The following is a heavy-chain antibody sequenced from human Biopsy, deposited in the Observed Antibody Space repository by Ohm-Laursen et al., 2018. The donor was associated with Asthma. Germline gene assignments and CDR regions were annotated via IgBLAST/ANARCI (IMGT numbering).Heavy chain of an antibody. CDR1: GFSLTTTGMS. J-gene: IGHJ3*02. D-gene: IGHD1-14*01. Sequence: TQTLTLTCTFSGFSLTTTGMSVSWIRQPPVKALEWLALIDWDDDKYYSASLKTRLTISKDSSKNQVVLTMTNVDPVDTATYFCARIPEVGTNSFDIWGQGTMVTVSS. V-gene: IGHV2-70*01. CDR3: ARIPEVGTNSFDI. CDR2: IDWDDDK.